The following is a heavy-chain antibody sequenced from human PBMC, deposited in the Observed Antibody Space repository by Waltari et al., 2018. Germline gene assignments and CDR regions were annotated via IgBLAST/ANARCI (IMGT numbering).Heavy chain of an antibody. CDR1: GFTFSSYG. CDR3: ARDHRGYCSGGSCYSDFQH. D-gene: IGHD2-15*01. J-gene: IGHJ1*01. V-gene: IGHV3-33*01. CDR2: LWYDGSNK. Sequence: QVQLVESGGGVVQPGRSLRLSCAASGFTFSSYGMPWFRPAPGKGLEWVAVLWYDGSNKYYADSVKGRFTISRDNSKNTLYLQMNSLRAEDTAVYYCARDHRGYCSGGSCYSDFQHWGQGTLVTVSS.